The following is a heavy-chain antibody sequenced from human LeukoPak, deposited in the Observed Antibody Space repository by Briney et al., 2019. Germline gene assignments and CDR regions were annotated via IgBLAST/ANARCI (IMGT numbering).Heavy chain of an antibody. CDR3: AKDGSYGSGSSPPDYFDY. Sequence: GGSLRLSCAASGFTFSSYAMSWVLQAPGKGLEWVSAISGSGGSTYYADSVKGRFTISRDNSKNTLYLQMNSLRAEDTAVYYCAKDGSYGSGSSPPDYFDYWGQGTLVTVSS. CDR1: GFTFSSYA. D-gene: IGHD3-10*01. J-gene: IGHJ4*02. CDR2: ISGSGGST. V-gene: IGHV3-23*01.